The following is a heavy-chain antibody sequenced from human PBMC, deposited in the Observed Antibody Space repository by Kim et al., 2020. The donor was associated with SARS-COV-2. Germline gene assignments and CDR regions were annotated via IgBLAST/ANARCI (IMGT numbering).Heavy chain of an antibody. V-gene: IGHV3-23*01. D-gene: IGHD3-10*01. CDR3: AKVKLWFGELLPQLFAY. Sequence: VKGRFTISRDNSKNTLYLQMNSLRAEDTAVYYCAKVKLWFGELLPQLFAYWGQGTLVTVSS. J-gene: IGHJ4*02.